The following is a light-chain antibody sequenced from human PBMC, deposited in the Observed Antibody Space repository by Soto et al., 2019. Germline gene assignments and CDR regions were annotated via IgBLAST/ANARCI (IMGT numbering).Light chain of an antibody. Sequence: EIVLPQSPATLSVSPGERATLSCRASQSVRTNLAWYQQRPGQAPRLLIYDVSLRATGITARFSGTGSGTDFTLTITSMQSEDSAVYCCQHYNNRPPIQFGPGTKVEI. CDR2: DVS. V-gene: IGKV3-15*01. CDR1: QSVRTN. J-gene: IGKJ1*01. CDR3: QHYNNRPPIQ.